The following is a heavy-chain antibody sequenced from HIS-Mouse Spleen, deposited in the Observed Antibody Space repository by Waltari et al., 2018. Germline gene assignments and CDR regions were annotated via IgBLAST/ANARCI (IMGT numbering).Heavy chain of an antibody. D-gene: IGHD3-3*01. CDR3: ARADDFWSGSFDY. Sequence: QVQLQESGPGLVKPSETLSLTCTVSGYSISSGYSWGLIRQPPGQGLEGIGSIYHSGSTYYNPSLKSRVTISVDTSKNQFSLKLSSVTAADTAVYYCARADDFWSGSFDYWGQGTLVTVSS. CDR1: GYSISSGYS. V-gene: IGHV4-38-2*02. CDR2: IYHSGST. J-gene: IGHJ4*02.